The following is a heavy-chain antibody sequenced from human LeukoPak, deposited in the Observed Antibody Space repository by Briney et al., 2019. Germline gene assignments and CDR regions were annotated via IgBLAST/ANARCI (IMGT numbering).Heavy chain of an antibody. CDR1: GGSFSGYY. J-gene: IGHJ1*01. V-gene: IGHV4-34*01. Sequence: SETLSLTCAVYGGSFSGYYWSWIRRPPGKGLEWIGEINHSGSTNYNPSLKSRVTISVDTSKNQFSLKLSSVTAADTAVYYCATSGYSSGWAPRNFQHWGQGTLVTVSS. CDR3: ATSGYSSGWAPRNFQH. D-gene: IGHD6-19*01. CDR2: INHSGST.